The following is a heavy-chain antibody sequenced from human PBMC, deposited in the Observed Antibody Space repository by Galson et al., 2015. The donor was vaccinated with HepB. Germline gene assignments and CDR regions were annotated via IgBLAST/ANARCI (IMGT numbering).Heavy chain of an antibody. J-gene: IGHJ6*03. CDR2: ISYDGSNK. CDR1: GFTFSRYA. Sequence: SLRLSCAASGFTFSRYAMHWVRQAPGKGLEWVAVISYDGSNKYYADSVKGRFTISRDNSKNTLYLQMNSLRAEDTAVYYCARGHIVATRYYYYMDVWGKGTTVTVSS. V-gene: IGHV3-30-3*01. D-gene: IGHD5-12*01. CDR3: ARGHIVATRYYYYMDV.